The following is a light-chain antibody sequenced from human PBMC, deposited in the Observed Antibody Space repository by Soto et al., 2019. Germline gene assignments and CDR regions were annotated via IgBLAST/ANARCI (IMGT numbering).Light chain of an antibody. CDR3: QQYNNWPPWT. CDR2: GAS. CDR1: QSVSSY. Sequence: EIVWTQSPATLSLSPGERATLSCRSSQSVSSYLAWYQQKPGQAPRLLIYGASTRATGIPARFSGSGSGTEFTLTISSLQSEDFAVYYCQQYNNWPPWTFGQGTKVDI. V-gene: IGKV3-15*01. J-gene: IGKJ1*01.